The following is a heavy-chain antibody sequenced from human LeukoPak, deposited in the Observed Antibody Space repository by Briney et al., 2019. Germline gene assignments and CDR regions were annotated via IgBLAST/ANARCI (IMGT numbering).Heavy chain of an antibody. CDR2: ISYDGSNK. V-gene: IGHV3-30*04. CDR3: ASDRGVKGAFDI. D-gene: IGHD3-10*01. J-gene: IGHJ3*02. CDR1: GFTFSSYA. Sequence: RGESLKISCAASGFTFSSYAMHWVRQAPGKGLEWVAVISYDGSNKYYADSVKGRFTISRDNSKNTLYLQMNSLRADDTAVYYCASDRGVKGAFDIWGQGTMVTVSS.